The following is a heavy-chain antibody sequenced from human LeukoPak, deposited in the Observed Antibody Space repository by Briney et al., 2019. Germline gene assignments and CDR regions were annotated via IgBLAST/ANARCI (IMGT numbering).Heavy chain of an antibody. V-gene: IGHV3-11*04. CDR2: ISSSGSTI. D-gene: IGHD6-13*01. Sequence: PGGSLRLSCAASGFTFSDYYMSWIRQAPGKGLEWVSYISSSGSTIYYADSVKGRFTISRDNAKNSLYLQMNSLRAEDTAVYYCARDKARIAAAGNFDYWGQGTLVTVSS. CDR1: GFTFSDYY. CDR3: ARDKARIAAAGNFDY. J-gene: IGHJ4*02.